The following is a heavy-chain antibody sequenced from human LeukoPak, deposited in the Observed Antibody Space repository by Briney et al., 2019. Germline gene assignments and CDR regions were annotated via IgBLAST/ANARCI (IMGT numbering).Heavy chain of an antibody. CDR1: GFTVSSNY. V-gene: IGHV3-66*01. Sequence: QPGGSLRLSCAASGFTVSSNYMTWVRQAPGTGLEWVSVIYSNTNTYYADSVKGRFTISRDNSKSTLYLQMNSLRAEDTAVYYCARIGSAAFTDYWGQGTLVTVSS. CDR2: IYSNTNT. D-gene: IGHD3-3*02. CDR3: ARIGSAAFTDY. J-gene: IGHJ4*02.